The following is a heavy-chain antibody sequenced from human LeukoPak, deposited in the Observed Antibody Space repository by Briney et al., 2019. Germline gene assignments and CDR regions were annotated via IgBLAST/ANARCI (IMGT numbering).Heavy chain of an antibody. CDR1: GFTFDDYG. Sequence: GGSLRLSCAASGFTFDDYGMSWVRQAPGKGLEWVSAISGSGGSTYYADSVKGRFTISRDNSKNTLYLQMNSLRAEDTAVYYCAKQRPYPEYFQHWGQGTLVTVSS. J-gene: IGHJ1*01. V-gene: IGHV3-23*01. CDR3: AKQRPYPEYFQH. CDR2: ISGSGGST.